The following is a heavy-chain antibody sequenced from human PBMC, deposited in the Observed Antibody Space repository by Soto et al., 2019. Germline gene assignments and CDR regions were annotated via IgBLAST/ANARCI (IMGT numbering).Heavy chain of an antibody. CDR3: AKDRDFWGVIYKLRGFDY. J-gene: IGHJ4*01. V-gene: IGHV3-21*04. CDR1: GFTVSSKY. D-gene: IGHD3-3*01. Sequence: GGSLRLSCAASGFTVSSKYMSWVRQAPGKGLEWVSSITPSSNYIYYADSVKGRFTISRDNAKNSLYLQMNSLRAEDTALYYCAKDRDFWGVIYKLRGFDYGGHGTLVAVSS. CDR2: ITPSSNYI.